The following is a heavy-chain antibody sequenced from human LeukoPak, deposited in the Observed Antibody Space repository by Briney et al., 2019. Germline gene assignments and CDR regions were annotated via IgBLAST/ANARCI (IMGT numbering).Heavy chain of an antibody. D-gene: IGHD3-3*01. CDR1: GFTFSSYW. CDR3: ARGGYYGSGRYYFDS. J-gene: IGHJ4*02. Sequence: GGSLRLPCAASGFTFSSYWMHWVRQAPGKWLVWVSRIKSDGSNTNYADSVKGRFTISRDNAKNTLHLQMNSLRAEDTAVYYCARGGYYGSGRYYFDSWGQGTLVTVSS. V-gene: IGHV3-74*01. CDR2: IKSDGSNT.